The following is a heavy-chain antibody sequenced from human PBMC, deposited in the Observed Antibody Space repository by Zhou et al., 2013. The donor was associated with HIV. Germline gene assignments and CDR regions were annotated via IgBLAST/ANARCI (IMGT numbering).Heavy chain of an antibody. D-gene: IGHD5-18*01. CDR3: AREGVQVWQKDY. V-gene: IGHV4-38-2*02. Sequence: VQLQESGPGLVKPSETLSLTCAVSAYSISSGYYWGWIRQPPGKGLEWIGSIYHSGNTYYNPSLKSRVTISVDTSKNQFSLKLSSVTAADTAVYYCAREGVQVWQKDYWGQGTLVTVSS. CDR2: IYHSGNT. J-gene: IGHJ4*02. CDR1: AYSISSGYY.